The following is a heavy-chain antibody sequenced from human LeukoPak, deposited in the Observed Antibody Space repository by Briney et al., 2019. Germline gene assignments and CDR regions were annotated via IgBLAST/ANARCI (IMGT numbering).Heavy chain of an antibody. J-gene: IGHJ3*02. Sequence: PSETLSPTCAVYGGSFSGYYWSWIRQPPGKGLEWIGEINHSGSTNYNPSLKSRVTISVDTSKNQFSLQLNSVTPEDTAVYYCARVITNDAFDIWGQGTMVTVSS. CDR2: INHSGST. D-gene: IGHD3-16*01. CDR1: GGSFSGYY. V-gene: IGHV4-34*01. CDR3: ARVITNDAFDI.